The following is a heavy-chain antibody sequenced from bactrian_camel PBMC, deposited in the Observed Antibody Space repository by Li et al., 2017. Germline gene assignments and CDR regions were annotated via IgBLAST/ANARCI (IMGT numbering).Heavy chain of an antibody. Sequence: EVQLVESGGGLVQPGGSLRLSCSASGFRFSSYVMSWVRQAPGKGFERVSTITNSGVRTYAADSVKGRFTISRDNAKSTLYLQLNSLKTEDTAIYYCTYGGSYNGYYPRGQGTQVTVS. J-gene: IGHJ4*01. V-gene: IGHV3S40*01. D-gene: IGHD3*01. CDR1: GFRFSSYV. CDR2: ITNSGVRT.